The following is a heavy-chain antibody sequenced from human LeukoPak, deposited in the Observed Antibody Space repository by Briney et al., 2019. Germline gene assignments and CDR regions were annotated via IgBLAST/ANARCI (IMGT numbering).Heavy chain of an antibody. D-gene: IGHD3-22*01. CDR2: IYYSGST. V-gene: IGHV4-59*12. CDR3: ARGSYYYDSSGYYGY. J-gene: IGHJ4*02. CDR1: GGSISRYY. Sequence: SETLSLTCTVSGGSISRYYWSWIRQPPGKGLEWLGYIYYSGSTNYNPSLKSRVTISVDTSKNQFSLKLSSVTAADTAVYYCARGSYYYDSSGYYGYWGQGTLVTVSS.